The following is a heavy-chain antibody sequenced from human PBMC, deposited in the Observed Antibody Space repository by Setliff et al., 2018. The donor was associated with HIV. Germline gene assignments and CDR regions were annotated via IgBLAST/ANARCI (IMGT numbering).Heavy chain of an antibody. CDR3: ATAYMKAPSRDSSGWYYFAY. Sequence: ASVKVSCKTSGYTFASYVINWVRQAPGQGLEWMGWINTNAGNPTYAQGFTGRFVFSLDTSVSTAYLQISSLQAEDSAVYYCATAYMKAPSRDSSGWYYFAYWGQGTLVTVSS. CDR2: INTNAGNP. J-gene: IGHJ4*02. CDR1: GYTFASYV. D-gene: IGHD6-19*01. V-gene: IGHV7-4-1*02.